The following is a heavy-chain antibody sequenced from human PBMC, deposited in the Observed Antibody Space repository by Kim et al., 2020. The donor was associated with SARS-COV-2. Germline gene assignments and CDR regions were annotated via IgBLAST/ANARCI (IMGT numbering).Heavy chain of an antibody. J-gene: IGHJ4*02. CDR3: AREEAGRRRGVDY. V-gene: IGHV3-64*01. CDR2: ISGNGVST. D-gene: IGHD1-26*01. Sequence: GGSLRLSCTASGFTFSTYTMHWVRQAPGKGLEYVSAISGNGVSTYYANSVKGRFTISRDNAKNTLYLQMGSLRPEDMAVYYCAREEAGRRRGVDYWGQGTQVTVCS. CDR1: GFTFSTYT.